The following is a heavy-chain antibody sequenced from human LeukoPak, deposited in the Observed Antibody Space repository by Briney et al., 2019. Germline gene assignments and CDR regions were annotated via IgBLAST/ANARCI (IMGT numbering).Heavy chain of an antibody. CDR1: GLTFSRYS. J-gene: IGHJ4*02. Sequence: GGSLRLSCVVSGLTFSRYSMSWVRQAPGKGLEWVSGISAGGGNAWYPDSVKGRFTISRDNSKNTLFLQMDSLRVEDAAIYYCAKDAAGPEYWGQGTRVTVSS. CDR2: ISAGGGNA. V-gene: IGHV3-23*01. CDR3: AKDAAGPEY. D-gene: IGHD6-13*01.